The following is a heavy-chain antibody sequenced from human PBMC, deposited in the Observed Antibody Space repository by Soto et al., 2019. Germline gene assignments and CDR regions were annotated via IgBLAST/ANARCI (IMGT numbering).Heavy chain of an antibody. V-gene: IGHV1-18*01. J-gene: IGHJ2*01. CDR2: ISAYNGNT. CDR3: ARDRGDYYDSSGYYNWYFEL. CDR1: GYTFTSYG. Sequence: QVQLVQSGAEVKKPGASVKVSCKASGYTFTSYGISWVRQAPGQGLEWMGWISAYNGNTNYAQKLQGRVTMTTDTSKSTAYRELRSLRSDDTAVYYCARDRGDYYDSSGYYNWYFELWGRGTLVTVSS. D-gene: IGHD3-22*01.